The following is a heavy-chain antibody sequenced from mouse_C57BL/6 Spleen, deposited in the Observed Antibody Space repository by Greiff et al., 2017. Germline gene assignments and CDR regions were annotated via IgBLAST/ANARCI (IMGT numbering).Heavy chain of an antibody. CDR3: TRNGNYRYFDV. J-gene: IGHJ1*03. D-gene: IGHD2-1*01. CDR1: GYTFTDYE. Sequence: QVQLQQSGAELVRPGASVTLSCKASGYTFTDYEMHWVKHTPVHGLEWIGAIDPETGGTAYNQKFKGKAILTADKSSSTAYMELRSLTSEDSAVYYCTRNGNYRYFDVWGTGTTVTVAS. CDR2: IDPETGGT. V-gene: IGHV1-15*01.